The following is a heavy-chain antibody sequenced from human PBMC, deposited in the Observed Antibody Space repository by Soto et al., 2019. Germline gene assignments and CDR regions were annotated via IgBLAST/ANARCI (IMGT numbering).Heavy chain of an antibody. V-gene: IGHV3-33*01. J-gene: IGHJ3*02. D-gene: IGHD3-3*02. CDR2: IVSDGSAI. CDR3: ARDDAFDNENGFDM. Sequence: PGGSLRLSCAGSGFPFSFYGFHWVRQSPGKGLEWLGVIVSDGSAIYHADSLEGRFFISRDNSKDILYLQMNSLRVEDTAVYYCARDDAFDNENGFDMWGQGTMVTVSS. CDR1: GFPFSFYG.